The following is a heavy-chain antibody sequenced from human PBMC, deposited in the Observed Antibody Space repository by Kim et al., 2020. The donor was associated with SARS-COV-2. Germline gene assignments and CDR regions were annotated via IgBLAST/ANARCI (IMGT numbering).Heavy chain of an antibody. CDR2: IYYSGST. CDR1: GDSMNSYY. J-gene: IGHJ5*02. D-gene: IGHD2-2*01. V-gene: IGHV4-59*13. CDR3: ARDKGGSSRYGVSFGP. Sequence: SETLSLTCAVSGDSMNSYYWSWIRQPPGKGLEWIGYIYYSGSTNYNPSLKSRVTMSVDTSKNQFSLKLTSVTAADTAMYYCARDKGGSSRYGVSFGPWRQGTLVTVAS.